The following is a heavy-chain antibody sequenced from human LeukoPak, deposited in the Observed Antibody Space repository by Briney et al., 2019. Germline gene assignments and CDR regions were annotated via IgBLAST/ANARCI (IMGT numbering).Heavy chain of an antibody. CDR2: IYYSGST. CDR3: ARGAKLGYCSSTRCPFDP. V-gene: IGHV4-59*01. J-gene: IGHJ5*02. CDR1: GGSISSYY. Sequence: SETLSLTCNVSGGSISSYYWSWIRQPPGKGLEWIGYIYYSGSTNYNPSLKSRVTISVDTSKNQVSLKLLSVTAADTAVYYCARGAKLGYCSSTRCPFDPWGQGTLVTVSS. D-gene: IGHD2-2*01.